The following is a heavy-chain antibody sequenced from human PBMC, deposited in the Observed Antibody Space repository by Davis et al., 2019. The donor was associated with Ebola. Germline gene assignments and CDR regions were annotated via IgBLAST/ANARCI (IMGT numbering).Heavy chain of an antibody. D-gene: IGHD1-26*01. V-gene: IGHV1-69*13. Sequence: SVKVSCKASGGTFSSYTIDWVRQAPGQGLEWMGGIIPMIHTTKYAQKFQGRVTITADESTGTAYMELSSLRSEDTAVYYCARVPWATLAGWFDPWGQGTLVTVSS. CDR2: IIPMIHTT. CDR3: ARVPWATLAGWFDP. J-gene: IGHJ5*02. CDR1: GGTFSSYT.